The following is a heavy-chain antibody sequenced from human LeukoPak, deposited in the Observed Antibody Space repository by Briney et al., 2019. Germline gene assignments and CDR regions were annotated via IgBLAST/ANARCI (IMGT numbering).Heavy chain of an antibody. D-gene: IGHD4-23*01. CDR1: GYTFTSYG. CDR3: AATVVTPTDPPLFYFDY. CDR2: ISAYNGNT. J-gene: IGHJ4*02. V-gene: IGHV1-18*01. Sequence: GASVKVSCKASGYTFTSYGISWVRQVPGQGLEWMGWISAYNGNTNYAQKLQGRVTMTTDTSTSTAYMELRSLRSDDTAVYYCAATVVTPTDPPLFYFDYWGQGTLVTVSS.